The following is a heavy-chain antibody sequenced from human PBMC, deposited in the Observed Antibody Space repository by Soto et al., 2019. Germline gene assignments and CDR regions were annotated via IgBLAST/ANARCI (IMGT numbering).Heavy chain of an antibody. J-gene: IGHJ4*02. CDR2: INPISGGT. Sequence: ASGKVSCKTSGYTFTGHHIHWVRQAPGQGLEWMGWINPISGGTKYREKFQGRVSITRDKSSSTAYMELSSLTSDDSAVYYCAKDGRHCSGGSCPQGHWGQGPLVTVSS. V-gene: IGHV1-2*02. D-gene: IGHD2-15*01. CDR3: AKDGRHCSGGSCPQGH. CDR1: GYTFTGHH.